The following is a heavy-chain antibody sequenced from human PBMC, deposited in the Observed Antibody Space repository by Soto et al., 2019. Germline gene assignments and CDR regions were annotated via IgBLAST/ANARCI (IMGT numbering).Heavy chain of an antibody. CDR3: AKKDIVVVPAAIPEDTDY. D-gene: IGHD2-2*02. J-gene: IGHJ4*02. CDR1: GFTFSSYA. Sequence: GGSLRLSCAASGFTFSSYAMSWVRQAPGKGLEWVSAISGSGGSTYYADSVKGRFTISRDNSKNTLYLQMNSLRAEDTAVYYCAKKDIVVVPAAIPEDTDYWGQGTLVTVSS. CDR2: ISGSGGST. V-gene: IGHV3-23*01.